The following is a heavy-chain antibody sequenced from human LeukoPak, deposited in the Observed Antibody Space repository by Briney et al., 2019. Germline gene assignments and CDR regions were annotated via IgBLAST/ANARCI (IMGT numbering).Heavy chain of an antibody. D-gene: IGHD4-23*01. CDR1: GYTFTGYY. V-gene: IGHV1-2*02. Sequence: ASVKVSCKASGYTFTGYYMHWVRQAPGQGLVWMGWINPNSGGTNYAQKFQGRVTMTRDTSISTAYMELSRLRSDDTAVYYCARERAGYGGNPPDYWGQGTLVTVSS. CDR3: ARERAGYGGNPPDY. CDR2: INPNSGGT. J-gene: IGHJ4*02.